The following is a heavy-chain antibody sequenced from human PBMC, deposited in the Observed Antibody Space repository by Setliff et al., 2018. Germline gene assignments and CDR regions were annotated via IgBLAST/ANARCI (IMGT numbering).Heavy chain of an antibody. CDR1: GESFNTYY. V-gene: IGHV4-34*01. J-gene: IGHJ3*02. Sequence: PSETLSLTCAVYGESFNTYYWSWIRESPGKGLEWFGEIDQSGSGDYNPSFKGRVTISVDTSKKQFSLTLNSVTAADTALYYCRQAVVGRDVFDIWGQGTVVTVSS. CDR2: IDQSGSG. D-gene: IGHD1-1*01. CDR3: RQAVVGRDVFDI.